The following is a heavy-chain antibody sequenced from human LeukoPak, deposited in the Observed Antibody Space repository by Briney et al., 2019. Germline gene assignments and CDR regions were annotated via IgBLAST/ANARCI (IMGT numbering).Heavy chain of an antibody. Sequence: GGSLRLSCAASGFTFSNAWMSWVRQAPGKGLEWVGRIKRKTGGGITDYAAPVKGRFTISRDDSKNTLYLQMNSLKTEDTAVYYCTTEPNGSGLSIDYWGQGTLVTLSS. J-gene: IGHJ4*02. CDR2: IKRKTGGGIT. V-gene: IGHV3-15*01. D-gene: IGHD3-10*01. CDR1: GFTFSNAW. CDR3: TTEPNGSGLSIDY.